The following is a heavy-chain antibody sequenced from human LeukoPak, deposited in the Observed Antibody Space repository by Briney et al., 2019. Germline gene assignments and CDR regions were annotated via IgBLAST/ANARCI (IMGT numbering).Heavy chain of an antibody. CDR1: GLTFSSYA. V-gene: IGHV3-23*01. CDR3: AKGAGIAARRMSFEY. J-gene: IGHJ4*02. CDR2: ISGSGGST. Sequence: GGSLRLSRTACGLTFSSYAMSYVSQAPGKGLEWVSGISGSGGSTYYADSVKGRFTISRDNSKNTLYLQMNSLRAEDTAVCYCAKGAGIAARRMSFEYWGQGTLVTVSS. D-gene: IGHD6-6*01.